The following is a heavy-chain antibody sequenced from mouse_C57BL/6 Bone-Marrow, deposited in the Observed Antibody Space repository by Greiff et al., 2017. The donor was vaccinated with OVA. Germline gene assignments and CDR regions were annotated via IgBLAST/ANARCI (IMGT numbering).Heavy chain of an antibody. J-gene: IGHJ4*01. Sequence: DVMLVESGGGLVKPGGSLKLSCAASGFTFSSYAMSWVRQTPEKRLEWVATISDGGSYTYYPDNVKGRFTISRDNAKNNLYLQMSHLKSEDTAMYYCARVYPETYAMDYWGQGTSVTVSS. CDR1: GFTFSSYA. D-gene: IGHD2-1*01. V-gene: IGHV5-4*03. CDR2: ISDGGSYT. CDR3: ARVYPETYAMDY.